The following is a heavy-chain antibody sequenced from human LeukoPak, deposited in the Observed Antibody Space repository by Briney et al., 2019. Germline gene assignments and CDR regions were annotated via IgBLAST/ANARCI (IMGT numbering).Heavy chain of an antibody. CDR3: VREARGYHYTYFDY. Sequence: GGSLRLSCTASGFTLGSHDMHWVRQTTGEGLEWVAAIASGFQTFYAGSVKGRFTVSREDAKNSLYLQMNSLRAGDTAVFYCVREARGYHYTYFDYWGQGTLVTVSS. CDR1: GFTLGSHD. CDR2: IASGFQT. J-gene: IGHJ4*02. V-gene: IGHV3-13*01. D-gene: IGHD5-18*01.